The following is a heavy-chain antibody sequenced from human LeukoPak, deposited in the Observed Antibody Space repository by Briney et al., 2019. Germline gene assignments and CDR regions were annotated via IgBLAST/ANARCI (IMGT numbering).Heavy chain of an antibody. J-gene: IGHJ5*02. Sequence: SETLSLTCAGYGGSFSGYYWSWIRQPPGKGLEWIGEINHSGSTNYNPSLKSRVTISVDTYKNQFSLKLSSVTAADTAVYYCARWVIAAAGTNWFDPWGQGTLVTVSS. CDR3: ARWVIAAAGTNWFDP. V-gene: IGHV4-34*01. CDR1: GGSFSGYY. D-gene: IGHD6-13*01. CDR2: INHSGST.